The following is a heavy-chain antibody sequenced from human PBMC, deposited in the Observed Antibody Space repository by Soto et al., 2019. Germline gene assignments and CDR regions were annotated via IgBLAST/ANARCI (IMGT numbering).Heavy chain of an antibody. CDR2: ISYEGSNK. D-gene: IGHD4-17*01. CDR1: GFTFSNFA. J-gene: IGHJ6*02. CDR3: AKAVTSWGYYYYGLDV. V-gene: IGHV3-30*18. Sequence: QAQLVESGGGVVPPGRSLRLSCAASGFTFSNFAMHWVRQAPGKGLEWVAAISYEGSNKYYADSVKGRFTISRDNSNNMLFLQMNNLRAEDTALYYCAKAVTSWGYYYYGLDVWGQGTTVTVSS.